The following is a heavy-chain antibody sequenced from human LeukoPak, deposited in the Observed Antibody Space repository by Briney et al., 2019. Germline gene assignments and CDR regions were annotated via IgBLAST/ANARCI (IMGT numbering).Heavy chain of an antibody. CDR1: GGSISSSGYY. Sequence: SETLSLTCTVSGGSISSSGYYWSWIRQHPGKGLEWIGYIFYSGSTNYNPSLRSRLSISVDTDENQFSLRLRSVTAADTAVYYCARGVGYCSGGTCYSYYYGMDVWGQGTTVTVSS. CDR3: ARGVGYCSGGTCYSYYYGMDV. CDR2: IFYSGST. J-gene: IGHJ6*02. V-gene: IGHV4-31*03. D-gene: IGHD2-15*01.